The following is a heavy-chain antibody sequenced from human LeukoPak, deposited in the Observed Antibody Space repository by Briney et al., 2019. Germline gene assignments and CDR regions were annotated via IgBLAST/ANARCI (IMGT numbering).Heavy chain of an antibody. CDR1: VFTFSSYW. D-gene: IGHD1-14*01. Sequence: GGALRLSCAASVFTFSSYWMHWVRQAPRKGRVGVSRINSNGSSTSYADSVKGRFTISRDNAKNTLYLQMNSLRAEDTAVYYCARGEPYYYYYGMDVWGKGTTVTVSS. J-gene: IGHJ6*04. CDR3: ARGEPYYYYYGMDV. CDR2: INSNGSST. V-gene: IGHV3-74*01.